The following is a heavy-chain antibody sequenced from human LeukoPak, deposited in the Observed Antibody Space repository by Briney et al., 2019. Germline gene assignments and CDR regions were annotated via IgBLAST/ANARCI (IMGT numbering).Heavy chain of an antibody. J-gene: IGHJ5*02. CDR1: GFTLSSYW. CDR2: IKQDGGEK. D-gene: IGHD6-19*01. Sequence: GGSLRLSCAASGFTLSSYWMSWVRQAPGKGLEWVANIKQDGGEKYYVDSVKGRFTISRDNAKNSLYLQMNSLRAEDTAVYYCARDPYSSGWYGNENYYWFDPWGQGTLVTVSS. V-gene: IGHV3-7*01. CDR3: ARDPYSSGWYGNENYYWFDP.